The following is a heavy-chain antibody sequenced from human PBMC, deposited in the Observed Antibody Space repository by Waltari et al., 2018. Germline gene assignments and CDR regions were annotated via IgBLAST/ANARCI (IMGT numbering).Heavy chain of an antibody. Sequence: EVQLVESGGGLVQPGGSLRLPCAASGFRFNNYWMSWVRQAPGKGLEWVANIKEDGSDKHYVESVKGRFTISRDNAKNSLYLQMNSLRAEDTAVYYCARDAMRDGDFDYWGQGALVTVSS. CDR1: GFRFNNYW. V-gene: IGHV3-7*01. J-gene: IGHJ4*02. CDR2: IKEDGSDK. CDR3: ARDAMRDGDFDY. D-gene: IGHD3-3*01.